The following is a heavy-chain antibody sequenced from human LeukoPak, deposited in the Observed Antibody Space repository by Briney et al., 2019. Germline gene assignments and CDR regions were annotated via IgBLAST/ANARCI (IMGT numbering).Heavy chain of an antibody. CDR1: GFTFSDYY. D-gene: IGHD3-10*01. J-gene: IGHJ5*02. CDR2: ISSSGSTI. V-gene: IGHV3-11*04. Sequence: KPGGSLRLSCAASGFTFSDYYMSWLRQAPGKGLEWVSYISSSGSTIYYADSVKGRFTISRDNAKNSLYLQMNSLRAEDTAVYYCARDGYYGSGSYYNGGFNWFDPWGQGTLVTVSS. CDR3: ARDGYYGSGSYYNGGFNWFDP.